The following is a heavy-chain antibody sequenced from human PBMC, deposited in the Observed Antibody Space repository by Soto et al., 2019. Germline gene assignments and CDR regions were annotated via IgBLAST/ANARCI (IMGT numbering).Heavy chain of an antibody. D-gene: IGHD3-10*01. CDR1: GGSISSYY. V-gene: IGHV4-59*01. CDR2: IYYSGST. J-gene: IGHJ5*02. CDR3: ARDVAMVRGGNNWFDP. Sequence: PSETLSLTCTVSGGSISSYYWSWIRQPPGKGLEWIGYIYYSGSTNYNPSLKSRAAISVDTSKNQFSLKLSSVTAADTAVYYCARDVAMVRGGNNWFDPWGQGTLVTVSS.